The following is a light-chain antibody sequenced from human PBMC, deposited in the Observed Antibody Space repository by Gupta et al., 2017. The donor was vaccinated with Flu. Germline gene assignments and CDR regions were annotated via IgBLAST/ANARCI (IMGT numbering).Light chain of an antibody. V-gene: IGKV3-11*01. CDR2: DAS. CDR1: QSVSSY. J-gene: IGKJ2*01. Sequence: EIVLTQSPATLSLSPGERATLSFRASQSVSSYLAWYQQKPGQAPRLLIYDASNRSTGITARFSGSGSGIVFTLTISSREPEDFAVYYCQQRSNWPLYTFGQGTKLEIK. CDR3: QQRSNWPLYT.